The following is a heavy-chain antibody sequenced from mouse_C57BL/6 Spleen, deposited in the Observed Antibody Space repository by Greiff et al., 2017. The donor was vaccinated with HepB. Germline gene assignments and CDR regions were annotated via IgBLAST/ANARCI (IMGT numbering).Heavy chain of an antibody. J-gene: IGHJ3*01. CDR3: ARAWFAY. Sequence: DVKLVESGGGLVQPGGSLKLSCAASGFTFSDYYMYWVRQTPEKRLEWVAYISNGGGSTYYPDTVKGRFTISRDNAKNTLYLQMSRLKSEDTAMYYCARAWFAYWGQGTLVTVSA. V-gene: IGHV5-12*01. CDR2: ISNGGGST. CDR1: GFTFSDYY.